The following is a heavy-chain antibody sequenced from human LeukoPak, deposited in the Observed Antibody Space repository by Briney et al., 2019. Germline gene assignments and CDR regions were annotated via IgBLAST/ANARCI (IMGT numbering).Heavy chain of an antibody. CDR2: IWYDGSTK. CDR1: GFNFSSYG. CDR3: ARGLRYFDWSQNWFDP. J-gene: IGHJ5*02. V-gene: IGHV3-33*08. Sequence: GGSLRLSCAASGFNFSSYGMHWVRPAPGKGVEWGAIIWYDGSTKHYADSVKGRFTISRDNSKKTLYLQMNSLRAEDTAVYYCARGLRYFDWSQNWFDPWGQGTLVTVSS. D-gene: IGHD3-9*01.